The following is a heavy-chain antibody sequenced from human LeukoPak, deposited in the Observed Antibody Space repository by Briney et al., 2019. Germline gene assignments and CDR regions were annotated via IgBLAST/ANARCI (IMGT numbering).Heavy chain of an antibody. J-gene: IGHJ4*02. CDR2: INHSGST. CDR1: GGSFSGYY. Sequence: SETLSLTCAVYGGSFSGYYWSWIRQPPRKGLELVGEINHSGSTNYNPSPTSRVTISVDTSKSQFSLKLNSMTAADTAVYYCARGAQTYYDKAPVDYWGQGTLVTVS. V-gene: IGHV4-34*01. D-gene: IGHD3-22*01. CDR3: ARGAQTYYDKAPVDY.